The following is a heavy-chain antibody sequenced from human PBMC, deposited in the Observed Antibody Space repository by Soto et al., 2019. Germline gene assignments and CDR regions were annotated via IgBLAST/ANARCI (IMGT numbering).Heavy chain of an antibody. CDR3: ARGLDEWGKPTVI. CDR1: GFTFGSHW. Sequence: EVQLVESGGGLVQPGGSLRLSCAASGFTFGSHWMHWVRQAPGKGLVWVSRINSDGSSTTYADSVKGRFTISRDDAKSTLYLQMNSLRAEDTAVYYCARGLDEWGKPTVIWGQWTLVTVSS. V-gene: IGHV3-74*01. CDR2: INSDGSST. J-gene: IGHJ3*02. D-gene: IGHD1-26*01.